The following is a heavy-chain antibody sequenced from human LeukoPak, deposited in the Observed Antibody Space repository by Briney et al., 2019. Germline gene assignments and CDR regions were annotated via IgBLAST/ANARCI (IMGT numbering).Heavy chain of an antibody. CDR2: IYYSGST. V-gene: IGHV4-59*01. CDR1: GGSISSYY. CDR3: ARASAATFDY. D-gene: IGHD2-15*01. Sequence: PSETLSLTCTVSGGSISSYYWSWIRQPPGKGLEWVGYIYYSGSTNYNPSLKSRVTISVDTSKNQFSLKLSSVTAADTAVYYCARASAATFDYWGQGTLVTVSS. J-gene: IGHJ4*02.